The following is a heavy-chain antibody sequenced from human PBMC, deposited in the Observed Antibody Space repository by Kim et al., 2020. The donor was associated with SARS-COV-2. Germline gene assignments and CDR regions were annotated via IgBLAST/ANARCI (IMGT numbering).Heavy chain of an antibody. CDR2: IKSKTDGGTT. D-gene: IGHD3-22*01. V-gene: IGHV3-15*01. CDR1: GFTFSNAW. J-gene: IGHJ4*02. Sequence: GGSLRLSCAASGFTFSNAWMSWVRQAPGKGLEWVGRIKSKTDGGTTDYAAPVKGRFTISRDDSKNTLYLQMNSLKTEDTAVYYCTTAVSRHYYDSSGYYLVAVVDYWGQGTLVTVSS. CDR3: TTAVSRHYYDSSGYYLVAVVDY.